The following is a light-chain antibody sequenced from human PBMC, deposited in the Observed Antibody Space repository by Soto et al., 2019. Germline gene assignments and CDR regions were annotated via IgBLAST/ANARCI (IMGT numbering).Light chain of an antibody. J-gene: IGKJ3*01. V-gene: IGKV1-39*01. CDR1: QSISSY. CDR3: QQRYSVPFA. Sequence: DVQMTQSPSCLSASVADRVTITCRARQSISSYLKWYQQKPGKAPKLLIYAASSLQSGGPARFSGIRYGTEVTITISSLQTEDGATYYGQQRYSVPFAFSPGTKVEI. CDR2: AAS.